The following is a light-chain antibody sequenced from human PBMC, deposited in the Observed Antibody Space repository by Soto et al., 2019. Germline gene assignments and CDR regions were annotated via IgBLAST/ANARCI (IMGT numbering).Light chain of an antibody. CDR2: LVS. Sequence: IVMTQSPLSLPVTPGEPASISCRSSQSLLHSNGYTYLDWYLQKPGQAPQLLIYLVSNRASGVPDRFSGSGLGTDCTLKIRRVEAEDVGVYYCRQSLQTWAFGQGTKVEIK. J-gene: IGKJ1*01. V-gene: IGKV2-28*01. CDR1: QSLLHSNGYTY. CDR3: RQSLQTWA.